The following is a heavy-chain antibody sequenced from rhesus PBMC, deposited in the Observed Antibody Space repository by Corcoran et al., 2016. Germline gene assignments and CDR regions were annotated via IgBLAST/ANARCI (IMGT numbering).Heavy chain of an antibody. V-gene: IGHV2-95*01. CDR1: GFAFTASGTG. J-gene: IGHJ2*01. CDR3: ARVMGLYWYFEL. CDR2: IYWNYNK. Sequence: QVTLKESGPALVKATQTLPLTCTFSGFAFTASGTGVGSIRQPPGKALEWLANIYWNYNKYYSTSLKRRLTIARDTSKNQIFLTMTDMDPLDTATYYCARVMGLYWYFELWGPGTPVTISS. D-gene: IGHD1-44*01.